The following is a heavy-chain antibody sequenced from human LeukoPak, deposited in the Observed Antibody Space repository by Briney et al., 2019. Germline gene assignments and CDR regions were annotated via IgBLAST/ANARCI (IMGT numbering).Heavy chain of an antibody. Sequence: ASVKVSCTASGYTFTSYAMHWVRQAPGQRLEWMGWINAGNGNTKYSQKFQGRVTITRDTSASTAYMELSSLRSEDTAVYYCAATLHDYEWVFYYWGQGTLVTVSS. CDR2: INAGNGNT. CDR1: GYTFTSYA. J-gene: IGHJ4*02. CDR3: AATLHDYEWVFYY. D-gene: IGHD4-17*01. V-gene: IGHV1-3*01.